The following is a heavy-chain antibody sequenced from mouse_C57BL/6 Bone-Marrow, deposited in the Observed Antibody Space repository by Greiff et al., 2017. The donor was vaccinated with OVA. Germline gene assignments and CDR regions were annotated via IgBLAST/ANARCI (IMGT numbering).Heavy chain of an antibody. J-gene: IGHJ2*01. CDR3: ARYDDGYGY. Sequence: EVKLMESGGGLVQPGGSLSLSCAASGFTFTDYYMSWVRQPPGKALEWLGFIRNKANGYTTEYSASVKGRLTISRDNSQSILYLQMNALRAEDSATYYCARYDDGYGYWGQGTTLTVSS. CDR2: IRNKANGYTT. CDR1: GFTFTDYY. D-gene: IGHD2-3*01. V-gene: IGHV7-3*01.